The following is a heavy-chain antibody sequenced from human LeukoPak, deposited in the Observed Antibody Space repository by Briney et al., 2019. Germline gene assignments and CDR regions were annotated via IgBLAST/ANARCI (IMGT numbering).Heavy chain of an antibody. CDR1: GGSISSGGYY. CDR2: IYYSGST. D-gene: IGHD4-11*01. J-gene: IGHJ4*02. V-gene: IGHV4-31*03. Sequence: PSETLSLTCTVSGGSISSGGYYWSWIRQHPGKGLEWIGYIYYSGSTYYNPSLKSRVTISVDTSKNQFSLKLSSVTAADTAVYYCARVMTTVYYFDYWGQGTLVTVSS. CDR3: ARVMTTVYYFDY.